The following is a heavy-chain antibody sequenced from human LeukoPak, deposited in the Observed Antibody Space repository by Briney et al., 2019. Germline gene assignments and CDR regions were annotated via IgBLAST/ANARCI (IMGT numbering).Heavy chain of an antibody. V-gene: IGHV4-59*01. D-gene: IGHD6-13*01. J-gene: IGHJ6*03. CDR1: GGSISSYY. CDR2: IYYSGST. Sequence: SETLSLTCTVSGGSISSYYWSWIRQPPGKGLEWIGYIYYSGSTNYNPSLKSRVTISVDTSKNQFSLKLSSVTAADTAVYYCARCEYSSSWYGLGDYYYMDVWGKGTTVTVSS. CDR3: ARCEYSSSWYGLGDYYYMDV.